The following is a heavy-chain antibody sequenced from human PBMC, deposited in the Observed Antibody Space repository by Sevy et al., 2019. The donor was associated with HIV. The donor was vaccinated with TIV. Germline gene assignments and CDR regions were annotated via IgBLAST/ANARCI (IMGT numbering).Heavy chain of an antibody. J-gene: IGHJ5*02. Sequence: GGSLRLSCAASGFPFNDHAMHWVRQVPGKGLEWVSGISWNSRNIGYADSVKGRFTISRDNSKNTLYLQMNSLRVEDMGVYYCASSRGGSSSGPLDTWGQGTLVTVSS. CDR1: GFPFNDHA. CDR2: ISWNSRNI. CDR3: ASSRGGSSSGPLDT. D-gene: IGHD6-13*01. V-gene: IGHV3-9*03.